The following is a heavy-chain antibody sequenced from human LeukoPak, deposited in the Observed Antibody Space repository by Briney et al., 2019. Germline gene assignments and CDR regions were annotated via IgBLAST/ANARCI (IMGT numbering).Heavy chain of an antibody. CDR2: IYTSGST. CDR1: GDSISSGSYF. Sequence: SETLSLTCTVSGDSISSGSYFWSWIRQPAGKGLEWIGRIYTSGSTNYNPSLKSRVTISVDTSKNQFSLKLSSVTAADTAVYYCARCRSDYRTVDPWGQGTLVTVSS. D-gene: IGHD4-11*01. J-gene: IGHJ5*02. V-gene: IGHV4-61*02. CDR3: ARCRSDYRTVDP.